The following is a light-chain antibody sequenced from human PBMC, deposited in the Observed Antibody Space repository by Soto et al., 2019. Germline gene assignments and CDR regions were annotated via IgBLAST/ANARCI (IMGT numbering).Light chain of an antibody. V-gene: IGLV2-14*01. CDR3: SSYTSSSTRGV. Sequence: QSALTHPASVSGSPGHPITLSFTGTSTDVGAYNYVCWFAQHPGKGPRLMIYEVSTRPSGVSNRFSGSKSGNTASLTISGLQAEDEADYYCSSYTSSSTRGVFGTGTKVTGL. J-gene: IGLJ1*01. CDR2: EVS. CDR1: STDVGAYNY.